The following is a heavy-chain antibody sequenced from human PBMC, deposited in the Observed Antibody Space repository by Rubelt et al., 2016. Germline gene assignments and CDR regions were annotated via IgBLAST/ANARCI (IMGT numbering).Heavy chain of an antibody. V-gene: IGHV3-33*01. J-gene: IGHJ4*02. Sequence: IWYDGSNKFYADSVKGRFSISKDNSKNTLYLQMNSLRAEDTAVYYCARDYDFWSGHDYWGQGTLVTVSS. D-gene: IGHD3-3*01. CDR2: IWYDGSNK. CDR3: ARDYDFWSGHDY.